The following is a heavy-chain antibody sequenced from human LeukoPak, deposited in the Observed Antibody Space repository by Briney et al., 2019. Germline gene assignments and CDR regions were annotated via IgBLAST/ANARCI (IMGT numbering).Heavy chain of an antibody. Sequence: PGGSLRLSCAASGFTFSSYWMHWVRQAPGKGLVWVSRINSDGSSPSYADSVKGRFTISRDNSKNTLYLQMNSLRAEDTAVYYCAKATGGHFDYWGQGTLVTVSS. CDR3: AKATGGHFDY. CDR2: INSDGSSP. D-gene: IGHD1-1*01. CDR1: GFTFSSYW. V-gene: IGHV3-74*01. J-gene: IGHJ4*02.